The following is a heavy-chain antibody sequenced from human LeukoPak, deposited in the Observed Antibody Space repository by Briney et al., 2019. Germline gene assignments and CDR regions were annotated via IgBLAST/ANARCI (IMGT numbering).Heavy chain of an antibody. V-gene: IGHV3-7*01. J-gene: IGHJ4*02. CDR2: IERDGREK. D-gene: IGHD1-26*01. Sequence: GGSLRLSCAASGFNFSINWMTWVRQAPGKGLEWVANIERDGREKWYVESVKGRFTISRDNAKNSLYLQMNSLRAEDTAVYYCAREAVGAPDYWGQGTLVTVSS. CDR1: GFNFSINW. CDR3: AREAVGAPDY.